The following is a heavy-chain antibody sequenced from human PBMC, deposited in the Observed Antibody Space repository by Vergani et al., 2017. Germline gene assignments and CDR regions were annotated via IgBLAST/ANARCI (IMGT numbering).Heavy chain of an antibody. V-gene: IGHV4-31*03. D-gene: IGHD3-9*01. CDR1: GGSISSGGYY. CDR2: IYYSGST. CDR3: ARANAYYDILTGYYYDYYYYGMDV. J-gene: IGHJ6*02. Sequence: QVQLQESGPGLVKPSQTLSLTCTVSGGSISSGGYYWSWIRQHPGKGLEWIGYIYYSGSTYYNPSLKSRVTISVDTSKNQFSLKLSSVTAADTAVYYCARANAYYDILTGYYYDYYYYGMDVWGQGTTVTVSS.